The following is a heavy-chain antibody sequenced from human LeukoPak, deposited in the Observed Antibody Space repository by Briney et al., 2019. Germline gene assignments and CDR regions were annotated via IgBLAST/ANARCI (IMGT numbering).Heavy chain of an antibody. V-gene: IGHV4-59*08. Sequence: SETLSLTCTVSGDSISSYYWSWIRQPPGKGLEWIGYIYYSGSTNYNPSLKSRVTISVDTSKNQFSLKLSSVTAADTAVYYCARQTTVTDYYFDYWGQGTLVTVSS. CDR1: GDSISSYY. J-gene: IGHJ4*02. CDR2: IYYSGST. CDR3: ARQTTVTDYYFDY. D-gene: IGHD4-17*01.